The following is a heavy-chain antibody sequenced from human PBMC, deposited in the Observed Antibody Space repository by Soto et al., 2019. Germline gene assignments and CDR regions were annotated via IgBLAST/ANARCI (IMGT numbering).Heavy chain of an antibody. J-gene: IGHJ5*02. CDR2: IYYSGST. Sequence: QVQLQESGPGLVKPSETLSLTCSVSGGSISSYYWSWIRQPQGKGLEWIGYIYYSGSTNYNPSLKGPVTISVAASKNQFSLKLSSVAAADTAVYYCARDRAYCSSTSCSPGGGFDLWGQGTLVTVSS. CDR1: GGSISSYY. V-gene: IGHV4-59*01. D-gene: IGHD2-2*01. CDR3: ARDRAYCSSTSCSPGGGFDL.